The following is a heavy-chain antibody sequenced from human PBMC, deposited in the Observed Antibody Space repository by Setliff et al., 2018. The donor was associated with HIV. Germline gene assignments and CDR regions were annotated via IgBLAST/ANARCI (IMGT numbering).Heavy chain of an antibody. CDR2: AGSADYGGNA. CDR3: ARSYCGGGLCFRGLDL. CDR1: GGSIRNSNYF. V-gene: IGHV4-39*07. D-gene: IGHD2-21*01. J-gene: IGHJ6*02. Sequence: SETLSLTCTVSGGSIRNSNYFWDWIRQPPGKGLEWIGSAGSADYGGNAYYNPSLKSRVTISVETSKNQFSLKLTSVTAADTAVYYCARSYCGGGLCFRGLDLWGQGTTVTVSS.